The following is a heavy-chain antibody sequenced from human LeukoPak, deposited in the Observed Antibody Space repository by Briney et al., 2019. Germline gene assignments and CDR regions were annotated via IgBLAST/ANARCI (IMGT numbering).Heavy chain of an antibody. D-gene: IGHD3-22*01. V-gene: IGHV3-23*01. CDR3: AKAGPNYYDSSGYSYFDY. CDR1: GFTFSSYA. J-gene: IGHJ4*02. Sequence: GGSLRLSCAASGFTFSSYAMSWVRQAPGKGLEWVSAISGSGGSTYYADSVKGRLTISRDNSKNTLYLQMNSLRAEDTAVHYCAKAGPNYYDSSGYSYFDYWGQGTLVTVSS. CDR2: ISGSGGST.